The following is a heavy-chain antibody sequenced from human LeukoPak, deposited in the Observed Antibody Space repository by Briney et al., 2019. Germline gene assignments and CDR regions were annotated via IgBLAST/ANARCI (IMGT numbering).Heavy chain of an antibody. CDR2: IKTKIDGETV. V-gene: IGHV3-15*01. D-gene: IGHD5/OR15-5a*01. CDR1: GFTLRSIA. Sequence: GGSLRLSCAASGFTLRSIAMTWVRQAPGKGLEWVGRIKTKIDGETVDYAAPVRGRFTISRDDSKNMLYLEMNSLKTEDTAVYYCGSTRGNYGGQGILVTVSS. J-gene: IGHJ4*02. CDR3: GSTRGNY.